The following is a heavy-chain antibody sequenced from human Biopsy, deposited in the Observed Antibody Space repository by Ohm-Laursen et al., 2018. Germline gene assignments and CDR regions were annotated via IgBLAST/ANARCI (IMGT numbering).Heavy chain of an antibody. CDR1: GYTLTELS. J-gene: IGHJ4*02. Sequence: PSVKVSCKVSGYTLTELSMHWVRQAPGKGLEWMGGFAPENGKTVYAQNFQARISMTEDTSTDTAYMELRSLRSEDTAVYYCAADINVWNVNYWGQGTKVTVSS. CDR3: AADINVWNVNY. CDR2: FAPENGKT. V-gene: IGHV1-24*01. D-gene: IGHD1-1*01.